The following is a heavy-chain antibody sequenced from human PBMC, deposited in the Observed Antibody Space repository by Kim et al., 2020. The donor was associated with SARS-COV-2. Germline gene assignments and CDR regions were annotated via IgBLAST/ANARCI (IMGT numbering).Heavy chain of an antibody. J-gene: IGHJ6*02. Sequence: SETLSLTCAVYGGSFSGYYWSWIRQPPGKGLEWIGEINHSGSTNYNPSLKSRVTISVDTSKNQFSLKLSSVTAADTAVYYCARGGRYSYGYPRYYYYGMDVWGQGTTVTVSS. CDR3: ARGGRYSYGYPRYYYYGMDV. CDR2: INHSGST. CDR1: GGSFSGYY. D-gene: IGHD5-18*01. V-gene: IGHV4-34*01.